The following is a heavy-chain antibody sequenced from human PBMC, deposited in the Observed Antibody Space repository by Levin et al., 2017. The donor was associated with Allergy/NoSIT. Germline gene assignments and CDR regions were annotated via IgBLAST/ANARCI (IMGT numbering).Heavy chain of an antibody. Sequence: PSGGSLRLSCAASGFTFSSYAMSWVRQAPGKGLEWVSAISGSGGSTYYADSVKGRFTISRDNSKNTLYLQMNSLRAEDTAVYYCAGGYSYGITRGYFDYWGQGTLVTVSS. V-gene: IGHV3-23*01. J-gene: IGHJ4*02. D-gene: IGHD5-18*01. CDR1: GFTFSSYA. CDR2: ISGSGGST. CDR3: AGGYSYGITRGYFDY.